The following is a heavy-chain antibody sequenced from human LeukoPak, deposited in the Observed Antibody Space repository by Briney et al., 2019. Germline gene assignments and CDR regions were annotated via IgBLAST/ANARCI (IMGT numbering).Heavy chain of an antibody. J-gene: IGHJ5*02. Sequence: ASETLSLTCAVYGGSFSGYYWSWIRQPPGKGLEWIGEINHSGSTNYNPSLKSRVTISVDTSKNQFSLKLSSVTAADTAVYYCARRGYSSGWYVRWGQGTLVTVSS. D-gene: IGHD6-19*01. V-gene: IGHV4-34*01. CDR1: GGSFSGYY. CDR3: ARRGYSSGWYVR. CDR2: INHSGST.